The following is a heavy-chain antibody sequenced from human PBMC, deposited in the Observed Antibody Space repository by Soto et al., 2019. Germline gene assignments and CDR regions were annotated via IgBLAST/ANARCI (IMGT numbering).Heavy chain of an antibody. CDR3: ATVLGIAVAGMFDY. D-gene: IGHD6-19*01. J-gene: IGHJ4*02. Sequence: ESLSLSFKGSGYSFTSYWIGWVRQMPGKGLEWMGIIYPGDSDTRYSPSFQGQVTISADKSISTAYLQWSSLKASDTAMYYCATVLGIAVAGMFDYWGQGTLVTVSS. V-gene: IGHV5-51*01. CDR1: GYSFTSYW. CDR2: IYPGDSDT.